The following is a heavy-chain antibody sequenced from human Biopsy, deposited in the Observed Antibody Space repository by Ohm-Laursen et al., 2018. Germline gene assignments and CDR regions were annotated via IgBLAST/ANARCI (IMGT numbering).Heavy chain of an antibody. CDR2: ISSSGITA. CDR1: RFTFSDYF. V-gene: IGHV3-11*01. Sequence: SLRLSCSASRFTFSDYFMSWIRQAPGKGLEWVSYISSSGITAHYADSVKGRFTISGDNAKNSLYLQMNSLRAEDTAIYYCARSGWNFEFDSWGKGTLVAVSS. J-gene: IGHJ4*02. D-gene: IGHD6-19*01. CDR3: ARSGWNFEFDS.